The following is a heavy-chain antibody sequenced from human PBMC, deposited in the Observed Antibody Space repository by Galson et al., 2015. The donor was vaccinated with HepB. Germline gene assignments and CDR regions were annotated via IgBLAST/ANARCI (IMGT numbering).Heavy chain of an antibody. J-gene: IGHJ4*02. CDR1: GFTFSSYT. CDR2: ISASGGGT. D-gene: IGHD3-22*01. CDR3: AKHASGYYYDY. Sequence: SLRLSCAASGFTFSSYTMSWVRQAPGKGLEWVSPISASGGGTYYADSVKGRFTISRDNSKNTLYLQMNSLRAEDTAVYYCAKHASGYYYDYWGQGILVTVSS. V-gene: IGHV3-23*01.